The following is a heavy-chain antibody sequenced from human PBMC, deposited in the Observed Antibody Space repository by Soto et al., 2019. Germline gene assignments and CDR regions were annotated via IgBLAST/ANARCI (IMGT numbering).Heavy chain of an antibody. CDR3: ARDTIRSHYYYGMDV. CDR2: ISSSSSYI. CDR1: GFTFSSYS. J-gene: IGHJ6*02. V-gene: IGHV3-21*01. D-gene: IGHD2-2*02. Sequence: GGSLRLSCAASGFTFSSYSMNWVRQAPGKGLEWVSSISSSSSYIYYADSVKGRFTISRDNAKNSLYLQMNSLRAEDTAVYYCARDTIRSHYYYGMDVWGQGTTVTVSS.